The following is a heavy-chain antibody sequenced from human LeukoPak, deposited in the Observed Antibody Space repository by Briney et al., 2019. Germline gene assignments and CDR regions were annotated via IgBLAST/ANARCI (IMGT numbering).Heavy chain of an antibody. CDR1: AGSISSGDYS. D-gene: IGHD3-10*01. J-gene: IGHJ4*02. Sequence: SQTLPLTCAVSAGSISSGDYSWSWIRQPPGKGLEWIGYIYHSGRTYYNPSLKSRVTISIDRSKNQFSLKLSSVTAADTAVYYCARDLLWFGEAYFDYWGQGTLVTVSS. CDR2: IYHSGRT. CDR3: ARDLLWFGEAYFDY. V-gene: IGHV4-30-2*01.